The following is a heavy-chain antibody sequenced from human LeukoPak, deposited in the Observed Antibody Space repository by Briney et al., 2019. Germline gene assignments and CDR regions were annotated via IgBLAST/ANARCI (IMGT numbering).Heavy chain of an antibody. CDR3: ARPGPNWFDP. CDR2: INHSGST. V-gene: IGHV4-34*01. J-gene: IGHJ5*02. Sequence: SETLSLTCAVYGGSFSGYYWSWIRQPPGKGLEWIGEINHSGSTNYNPSLKSRVTISVDTSKSQFSLKLSPVTAADTAVYYWARPGPNWFDPGGQGTLVTVSS. CDR1: GGSFSGYY. D-gene: IGHD7-27*01.